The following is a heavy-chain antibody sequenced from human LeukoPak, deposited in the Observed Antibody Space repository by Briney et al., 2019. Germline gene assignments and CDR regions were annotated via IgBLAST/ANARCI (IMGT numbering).Heavy chain of an antibody. CDR1: GGSISGGGYS. D-gene: IGHD3-22*01. CDR2: IYHSGST. J-gene: IGHJ4*02. CDR3: ARAPYYYDSSGYFDY. Sequence: PSQTLSLTCAVSGGSISGGGYSWSWIRQPPGKGLEWIGYIYHSGSTYYNPSLKSRVTISVDRSKNQFSLKLSSVTAADTAVYYCARAPYYYDSSGYFDYWGQGTLVTVSS. V-gene: IGHV4-30-2*01.